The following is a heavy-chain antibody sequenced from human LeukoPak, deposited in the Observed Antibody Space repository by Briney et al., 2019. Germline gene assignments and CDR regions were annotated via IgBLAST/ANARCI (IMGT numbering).Heavy chain of an antibody. V-gene: IGHV3-23*01. CDR1: GFSFSNYA. J-gene: IGHJ4*02. Sequence: GGSLRLSCAASGFSFSNYAMSWVRQAPGKGQEWVSGISNSGGTTYYADSVKGRFTVSRDNGKNTLSLQMNSLRAEDTAIYYCAKRLSATDDWGQGTLVTVSS. D-gene: IGHD5-12*01. CDR2: ISNSGGTT. CDR3: AKRLSATDD.